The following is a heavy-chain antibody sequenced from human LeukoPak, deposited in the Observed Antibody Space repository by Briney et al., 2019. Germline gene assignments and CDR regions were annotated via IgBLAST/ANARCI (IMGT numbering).Heavy chain of an antibody. Sequence: SETLSLTSAVYGGSFSGYYWSWIRQPPGKGLEWIGEINHSGSTNYNPSLKSRVTISVDTSKNQFSLKLSSVTAADTAVYYCARGPDIVVVPAPIYYGMEVWGQGTTVTVSS. D-gene: IGHD2-2*01. J-gene: IGHJ6*02. CDR3: ARGPDIVVVPAPIYYGMEV. CDR2: INHSGST. V-gene: IGHV4-34*01. CDR1: GGSFSGYY.